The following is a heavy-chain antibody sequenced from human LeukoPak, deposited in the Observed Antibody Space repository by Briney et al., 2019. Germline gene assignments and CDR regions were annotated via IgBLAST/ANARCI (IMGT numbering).Heavy chain of an antibody. D-gene: IGHD1-26*01. CDR2: IYYTGST. Sequence: SETLSLTCSVSGASISGGTYYWGWIRQPPGKGLEWIGSIYYTGSTYDNPSLKSRVTISVDTSKNQFSLKLSSVTAAVTAVYYCARRGGSGRAFDYWGQGTLVTVSS. V-gene: IGHV4-39*01. CDR3: ARRGGSGRAFDY. J-gene: IGHJ4*02. CDR1: GASISGGTYY.